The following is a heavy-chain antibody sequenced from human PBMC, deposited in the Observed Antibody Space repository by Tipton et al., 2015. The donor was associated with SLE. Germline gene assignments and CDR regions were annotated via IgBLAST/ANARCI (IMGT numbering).Heavy chain of an antibody. CDR3: ARQGRDGPFDAFDI. CDR2: IYYSGST. CDR1: GGSISSYY. Sequence: LRLSCTVSGGSISSYYWSWIRQPPGKGLEWIGYIYYSGSTNYNPSLKSRVTISVDTSKNQFSLKLSSVTAADTAAYYCARQGRDGPFDAFDIWGQGTMVTVSS. J-gene: IGHJ3*02. D-gene: IGHD5-24*01. V-gene: IGHV4-59*08.